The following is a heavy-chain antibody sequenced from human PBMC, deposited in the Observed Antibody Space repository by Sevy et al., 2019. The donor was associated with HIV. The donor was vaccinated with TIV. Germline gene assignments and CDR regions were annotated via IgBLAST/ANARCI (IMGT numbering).Heavy chain of an antibody. J-gene: IGHJ4*02. D-gene: IGHD3-9*01. CDR2: IFYDGSNE. CDR1: GFTFSSYC. Sequence: GGSLRLSCAASGFTFSSYCMHWVRHAPGKGLEWVAFIFYDGSNEYYADSVKGRFTISRDNSKNTLYLQMNSLRAADTAVYYCASDILTGSDYWGQGTLVTVSS. CDR3: ASDILTGSDY. V-gene: IGHV3-30*02.